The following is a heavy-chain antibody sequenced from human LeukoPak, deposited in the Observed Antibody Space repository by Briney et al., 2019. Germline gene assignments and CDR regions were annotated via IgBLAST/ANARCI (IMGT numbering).Heavy chain of an antibody. Sequence: ASVSVSCKASGGTFSSYAISWVRQAPGQGHKWMGRIIPILGIANYAQKFQGRVTITADKSTSTAYMELSSPRSEDTAVYYCVRRLQLAYFDYWGQGTLVTVSS. V-gene: IGHV1-69*04. CDR3: VRRLQLAYFDY. CDR1: GGTFSSYA. D-gene: IGHD5-24*01. J-gene: IGHJ4*02. CDR2: IIPILGIA.